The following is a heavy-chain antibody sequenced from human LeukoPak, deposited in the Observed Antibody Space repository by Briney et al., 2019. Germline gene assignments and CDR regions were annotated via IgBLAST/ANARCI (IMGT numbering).Heavy chain of an antibody. CDR2: IYYSGST. J-gene: IGHJ3*02. CDR3: ARDQGNSVDSDAFDI. CDR1: GGSISSSSYY. D-gene: IGHD4-23*01. V-gene: IGHV4-39*07. Sequence: PSETLSLTCTVSGGSISSSSYYWSWIRQPPGKGLEWIGSIYYSGSTYYNPSLKSRVTISVDTSRNQFSLKLSSVTAADTAVYYCARDQGNSVDSDAFDIWGQGTMVTVSS.